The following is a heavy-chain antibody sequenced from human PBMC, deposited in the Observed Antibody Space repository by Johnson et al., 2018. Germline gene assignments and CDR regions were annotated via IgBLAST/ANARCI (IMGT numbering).Heavy chain of an antibody. J-gene: IGHJ3*02. CDR1: GFAFSNYA. D-gene: IGHD1-26*01. Sequence: VQLVESGGGLVQPGGSLRLSCAASGFAFSNYAMNWVRQAPGKGLEWLSIISGGGGSTNYADSVRGRFTISRDDSKNTLYLQMNSLETEDTAVYFCTELKGAFDIWGQGTMVTVSS. CDR3: TELKGAFDI. V-gene: IGHV3-23*04. CDR2: ISGGGGST.